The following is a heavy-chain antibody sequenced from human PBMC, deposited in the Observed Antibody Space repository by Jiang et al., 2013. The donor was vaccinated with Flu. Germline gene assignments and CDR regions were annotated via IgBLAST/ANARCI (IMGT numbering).Heavy chain of an antibody. CDR3: AREFRANYDFWSGYPAEGAFDI. J-gene: IGHJ3*02. V-gene: IGHV3-53*04. CDR2: IYSGGST. D-gene: IGHD3-3*01. CDR1: GFTVSSNY. Sequence: EVQLLESGGGLVQPGGSLRLSCAASGFTVSSNYMSWVRQAPGKGLEWVSVIYSGGSTYYADSVKGRFTISRHNSKNTLYLQMNSLRAEDTAVYYCAREFRANYDFWSGYPAEGAFDIWGQGTMVTVSS.